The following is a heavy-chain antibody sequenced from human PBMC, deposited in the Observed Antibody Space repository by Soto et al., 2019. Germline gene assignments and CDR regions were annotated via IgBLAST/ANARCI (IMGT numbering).Heavy chain of an antibody. V-gene: IGHV3-74*01. CDR3: AKRGVDTFGLSY. CDR1: GFTFSSFW. Sequence: EVQLVESGGGLVQPGGSLRLSCAVSGFTFSSFWMHWVRQAPGEGLVWVSRINTDGSSTSYADSVKGRFTISRDNAKNTLYLQMNRLRVEDTAMYYCAKRGVDTFGLSYWCHGTLVTVSA. D-gene: IGHD3-10*01. J-gene: IGHJ4*01. CDR2: INTDGSST.